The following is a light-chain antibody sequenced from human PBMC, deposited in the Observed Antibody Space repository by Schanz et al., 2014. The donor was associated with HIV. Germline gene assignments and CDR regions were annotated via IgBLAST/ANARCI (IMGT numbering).Light chain of an antibody. CDR1: SSDVGGHNY. V-gene: IGLV2-8*01. CDR2: EVT. CDR3: SSYAGANNLV. J-gene: IGLJ3*02. Sequence: QSALTQPASVSGSPGQSITISCTGTSSDVGGHNYVSWFQQHPGKAPRLIIYEVTKRPSGVPDRFSGSKSGNTASLTVSGLQAEDEADYYCSSYAGANNLVFGGGTKLTVL.